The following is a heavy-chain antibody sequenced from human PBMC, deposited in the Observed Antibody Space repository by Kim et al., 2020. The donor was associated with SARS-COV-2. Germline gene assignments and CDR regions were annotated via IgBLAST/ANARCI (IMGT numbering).Heavy chain of an antibody. J-gene: IGHJ4*02. D-gene: IGHD1-26*01. CDR2: GSVK. CDR3: ARGSVNLLL. Sequence: GSVKTYAESVKGRFTISRDNAERSVSLQMNSLRADDTAIYYCARGSVNLLLWGQGNLVTVSS. V-gene: IGHV3-7*01.